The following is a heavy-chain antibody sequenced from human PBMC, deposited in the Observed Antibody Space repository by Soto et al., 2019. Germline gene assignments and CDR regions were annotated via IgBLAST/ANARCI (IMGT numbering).Heavy chain of an antibody. J-gene: IGHJ6*02. V-gene: IGHV1-69*01. CDR1: GGTFSNYT. D-gene: IGHD2-2*01. CDR2: IIPVFGTT. CDR3: ARSSPYIVVRKPTGNQDYYGMDV. Sequence: QVQLVQSGAEVKKPGSSVKVFCKASGGTFSNYTISWVRQAPGHGLEGLGGIIPVFGTTDYEQKFQGRVTITADGSTSTAYMKLSSLRSADTAVYYCARSSPYIVVRKPTGNQDYYGMDVWGQGTTVTVSS.